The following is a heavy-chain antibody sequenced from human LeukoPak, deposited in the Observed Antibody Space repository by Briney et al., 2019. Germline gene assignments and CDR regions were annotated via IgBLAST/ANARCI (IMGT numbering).Heavy chain of an antibody. Sequence: GRSLRLSCAASGFTFSDYYMSWIRQAPGKGLEWVSYISSSGSTIYYADSVKGRFTISRDNAKNSLYLQMNSLRAEDTAVYYCARDYYYDSSGYLYYYYGMDVWGQGTTVTVSS. V-gene: IGHV3-11*01. CDR3: ARDYYYDSSGYLYYYYGMDV. J-gene: IGHJ6*02. D-gene: IGHD3-22*01. CDR2: ISSSGSTI. CDR1: GFTFSDYY.